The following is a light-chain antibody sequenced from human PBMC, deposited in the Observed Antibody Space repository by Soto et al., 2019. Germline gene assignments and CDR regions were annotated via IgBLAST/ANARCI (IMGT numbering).Light chain of an antibody. CDR3: QQYNSYSRP. V-gene: IGKV1-5*01. J-gene: IGKJ1*01. CDR2: DAS. Sequence: DIQMTQSPSTLSASVGDRVTITCRASQSISSWLAWYQQKPGKAPKLLIYDASSLESGVPSRFSGSGSGTEFTLTISSLQPDDFATYYCQQYNSYSRPFGQGTNVELK. CDR1: QSISSW.